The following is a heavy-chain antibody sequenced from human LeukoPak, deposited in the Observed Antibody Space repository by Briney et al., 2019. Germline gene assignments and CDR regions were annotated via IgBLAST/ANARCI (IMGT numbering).Heavy chain of an antibody. CDR1: GYTFTSYG. V-gene: IGHV1-46*01. CDR2: INPSGSST. J-gene: IGHJ5*02. D-gene: IGHD3-16*02. CDR3: ARDNSVGDIAWWFDP. Sequence: ASVKVSCKASGYTFTSYGISWVRQAPGQGLEWLGLINPSGSSTLYAQKFQGRVTMTRDMSTTTDYMELSSLRSEDTAVYYCARDNSVGDIAWWFDPWGQGTLVTVSS.